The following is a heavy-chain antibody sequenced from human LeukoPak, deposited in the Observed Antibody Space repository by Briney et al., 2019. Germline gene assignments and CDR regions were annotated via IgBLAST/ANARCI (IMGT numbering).Heavy chain of an antibody. J-gene: IGHJ4*02. CDR1: GGTFSSYA. CDR2: IIPIFGTA. Sequence: SVKVSCKASGGTFSSYAISWLRQAPGQGLEWMGRIIPIFGTANYAQKFQGRVTITTDESTSTAYMELSSLRSEDTAVYYCARGHDEWSDDYWGQGTLVTVSS. D-gene: IGHD3-3*01. V-gene: IGHV1-69*05. CDR3: ARGHDEWSDDY.